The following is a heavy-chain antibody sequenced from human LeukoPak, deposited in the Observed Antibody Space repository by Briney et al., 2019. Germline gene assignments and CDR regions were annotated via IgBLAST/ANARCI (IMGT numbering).Heavy chain of an antibody. CDR2: VSGYDGRT. D-gene: IGHD4-11*01. CDR1: GYSFASYG. CDR3: ARDYYNDYEDTFDI. Sequence: ASVKVSCKASGYSFASYGISWVRQVPGQGLKWMGWVSGYDGRTNYAQNLKGRVTVTAETSTSTVYMELRSLRSDDTAIYYCARDYYNDYEDTFDIWGQGTMVTVSS. V-gene: IGHV1-18*01. J-gene: IGHJ3*02.